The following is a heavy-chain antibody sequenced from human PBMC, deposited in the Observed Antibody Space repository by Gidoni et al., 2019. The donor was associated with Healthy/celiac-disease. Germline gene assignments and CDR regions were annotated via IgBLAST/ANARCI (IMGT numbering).Heavy chain of an antibody. J-gene: IGHJ4*02. Sequence: VQLVPAGAEVKNPGASVKVSCKASGYTFTSYGIIWVRQAPGQGLEWMGWISAYNGNTNYAQKLQGRVTMTTDTSTSTAYMDLRSLRSDDTAVYYCARNPLRYFDWLLIDYWGQGTLVTVSS. V-gene: IGHV1-18*01. CDR1: GYTFTSYG. D-gene: IGHD3-9*01. CDR2: ISAYNGNT. CDR3: ARNPLRYFDWLLIDY.